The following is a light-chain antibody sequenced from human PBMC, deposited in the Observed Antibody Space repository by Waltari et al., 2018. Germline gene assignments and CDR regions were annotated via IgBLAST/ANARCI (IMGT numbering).Light chain of an antibody. J-gene: IGKJ5*01. CDR3: QQYYSTPPIT. V-gene: IGKV4-1*01. Sequence: DIVLTQSPDSLAVSLGERATINCKSSQSVLYSSTNKNYLAWYQQKPGQPPKLLIYCASTRESCVPDRFSGSCAGADFTLTISSLQAEDVAVYYCQQYYSTPPITFGQGTRLEIK. CDR1: QSVLYSSTNKNY. CDR2: CAS.